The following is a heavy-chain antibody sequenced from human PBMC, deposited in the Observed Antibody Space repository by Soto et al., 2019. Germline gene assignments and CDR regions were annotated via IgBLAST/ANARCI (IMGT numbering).Heavy chain of an antibody. CDR2: ISWNSGSI. D-gene: IGHD6-19*01. V-gene: IGHV3-9*01. CDR3: AKDGGYSSGRYGA. J-gene: IGHJ5*02. CDR1: GFTFDDYA. Sequence: LRLSCAASGFTFDDYAMHWVRQAPGKGLEWVSGISWNSGSIGYADSVKGRFTISRDNAKNSLYLQMNSLRAEDTALYYCAKDGGYSSGRYGAWGQGTLVTVSS.